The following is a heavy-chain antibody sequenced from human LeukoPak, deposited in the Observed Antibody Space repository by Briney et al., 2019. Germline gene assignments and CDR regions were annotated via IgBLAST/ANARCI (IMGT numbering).Heavy chain of an antibody. CDR1: GFTFSSYA. D-gene: IGHD4-17*01. J-gene: IGHJ6*02. V-gene: IGHV3-23*01. Sequence: PGRSLRLSCAASGFTFSSYAMSWVRQAPGKGLEWVSAISGSGGSTYYADSVKGRFTISRDNSKNTLYLQMNSLRAEDTAVYYCAKDLGMGTVTSLYYGMDVWGQGTTVTVSS. CDR3: AKDLGMGTVTSLYYGMDV. CDR2: ISGSGGST.